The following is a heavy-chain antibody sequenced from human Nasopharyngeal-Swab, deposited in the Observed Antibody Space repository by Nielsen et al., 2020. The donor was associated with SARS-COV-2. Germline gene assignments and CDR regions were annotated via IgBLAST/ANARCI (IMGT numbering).Heavy chain of an antibody. J-gene: IGHJ4*02. CDR3: ARDRSQYDILTGYPYYFDY. CDR1: GGTFSSYA. V-gene: IGHV1-69*06. D-gene: IGHD3-9*01. Sequence: SVKVSCKASGGTFSSYAISWVRQAPGQGLEWMGGIIPIFGTANYAQKFQGRVTITADKSTSTAYMELSSLRSEDTAVYYRARDRSQYDILTGYPYYFDYWGQGTLVTVSS. CDR2: IIPIFGTA.